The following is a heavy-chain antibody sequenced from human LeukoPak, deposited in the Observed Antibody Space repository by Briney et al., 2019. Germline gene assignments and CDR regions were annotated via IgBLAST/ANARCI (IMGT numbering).Heavy chain of an antibody. Sequence: GASVKVSCKASGYTFTSYGISWVRQAPGQGLEWMGWISAYNGNTNYAQKLQGRVTMTTDTSTSTAYMELRSLRSDDTAVYYCARDGRYCSSTSCYHFDDYWGQGTLVTVSS. D-gene: IGHD2-2*01. CDR2: ISAYNGNT. CDR3: ARDGRYCSSTSCYHFDDY. J-gene: IGHJ4*02. CDR1: GYTFTSYG. V-gene: IGHV1-18*01.